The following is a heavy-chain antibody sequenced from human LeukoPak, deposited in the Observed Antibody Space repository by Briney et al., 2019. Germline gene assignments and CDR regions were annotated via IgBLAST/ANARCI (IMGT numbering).Heavy chain of an antibody. CDR1: GFTVSSNY. V-gene: IGHV3-53*01. Sequence: GGSLRLPCAASGFTVSSNYMSWVRQAPGKGLEWVSLISSVDSTNYADSVRGRFTISRDNFKNTLYLQMNSLTVEDTAIYYCAKVWSDSNGWFHFDCWGQGTLVTVSS. CDR2: ISSVDST. J-gene: IGHJ4*02. CDR3: AKVWSDSNGWFHFDC. D-gene: IGHD5-18*01.